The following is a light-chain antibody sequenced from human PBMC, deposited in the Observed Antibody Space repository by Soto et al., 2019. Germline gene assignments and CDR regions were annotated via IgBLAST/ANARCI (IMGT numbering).Light chain of an antibody. CDR2: AAS. CDR3: QQRKDYPLT. CDR1: QGISSY. Sequence: DTQFTQSPSFLSASVGDRVTITCRASQGISSYLAWFQQKPGRAPKLLVYAASTLQSGVPSRFSGSGSGTEFTLTISSLQPEDFATYYCQQRKDYPLTFGGGTKVDIK. J-gene: IGKJ4*01. V-gene: IGKV1-9*01.